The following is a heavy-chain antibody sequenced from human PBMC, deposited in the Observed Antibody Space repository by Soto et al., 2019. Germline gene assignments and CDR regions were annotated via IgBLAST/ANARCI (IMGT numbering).Heavy chain of an antibody. CDR2: IIPIFGTA. J-gene: IGHJ5*02. CDR3: ARGIARLSHRTINWFDP. Sequence: GASVKVSCKASGGTFSSYAISWVRQAPGQGLEWMGGIIPIFGTANYAQKFQGRVTITADESTSTAYMELSSLRSEDTAVYYCARGIARLSHRTINWFDPWGQGTLVTVSS. CDR1: GGTFSSYA. V-gene: IGHV1-69*13. D-gene: IGHD3-16*02.